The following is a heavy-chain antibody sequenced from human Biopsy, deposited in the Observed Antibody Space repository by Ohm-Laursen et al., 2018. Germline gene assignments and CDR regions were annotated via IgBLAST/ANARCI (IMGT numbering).Heavy chain of an antibody. V-gene: IGHV3-9*01. D-gene: IGHD6-19*01. J-gene: IGHJ3*02. CDR2: ISWNSGSI. Sequence: SLRLSCSASGFTFDDYAMHWVRQAPGKGLEWVSGISWNSGSIGYADSVKGRFTISRDNAKNSLYLQMNSLRAEDTALYYCAKDRRAVAGYDAFDIWGRGTMVTVSS. CDR1: GFTFDDYA. CDR3: AKDRRAVAGYDAFDI.